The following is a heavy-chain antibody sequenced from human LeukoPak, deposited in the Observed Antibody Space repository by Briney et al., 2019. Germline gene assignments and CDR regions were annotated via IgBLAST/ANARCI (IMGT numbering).Heavy chain of an antibody. V-gene: IGHV1-69*06. Sequence: SVKVSCKASGGTFSSYAISWVQQAPGQGLEWMGGIIPIFGTANYAQKFQGRVTITADKSTSTAYMELSSLRSEDTAVYYCARSGGPDIVFDYWGQGTLVTVSS. J-gene: IGHJ4*02. D-gene: IGHD2-15*01. CDR3: ARSGGPDIVFDY. CDR2: IIPIFGTA. CDR1: GGTFSSYA.